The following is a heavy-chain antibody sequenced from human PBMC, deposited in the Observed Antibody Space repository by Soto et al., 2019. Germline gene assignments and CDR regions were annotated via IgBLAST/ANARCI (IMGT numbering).Heavy chain of an antibody. CDR3: ARSLFP. CDR2: IYYRGST. CDR1: GVSISSGGYY. J-gene: IGHJ5*02. Sequence: QVQLQESGPGLVKPSQTLSLTCTVSGVSISSGGYYWNWIRQHPGKGLEWIGYIYYRGSTYYNPSLKSGVIISIDTSKNPVSLKLSSVTAAEMAVYYCARSLFPWGQGTLVTVSS. V-gene: IGHV4-31*03.